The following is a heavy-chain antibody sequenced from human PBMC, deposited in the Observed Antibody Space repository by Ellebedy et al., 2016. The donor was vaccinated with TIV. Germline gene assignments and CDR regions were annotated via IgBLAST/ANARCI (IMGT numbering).Heavy chain of an antibody. Sequence: GESLKISCAASGFTFNNYWMSWVRQAPGKGPEWVANINPDGSQEYYVDSVKGRFTISRDNAKNSLYLQMNSLRADDTAVYYCACLRSTVTVDYWGQGTLVAVSS. V-gene: IGHV3-7*03. D-gene: IGHD4-11*01. CDR3: ACLRSTVTVDY. J-gene: IGHJ4*02. CDR1: GFTFNNYW. CDR2: INPDGSQE.